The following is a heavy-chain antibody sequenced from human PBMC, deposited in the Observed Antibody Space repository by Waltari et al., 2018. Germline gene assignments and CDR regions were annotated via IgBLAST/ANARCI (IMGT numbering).Heavy chain of an antibody. CDR2: IRSKGYGGTT. CDR1: GFTFGAYG. D-gene: IGHD2-15*01. J-gene: IGHJ4*02. V-gene: IGHV3-49*04. Sequence: EVQLVESGGGLVQPGRSLRLSCTGFGFTFGAYGVSWVRQVPGKGMEWVGFIRSKGYGGTTKDAASVRGRFTLSRDDSKSIAFLQMNGLRTEDTAVYYCTRGNFQWSSTLDYWGQGTLVNVSS. CDR3: TRGNFQWSSTLDY.